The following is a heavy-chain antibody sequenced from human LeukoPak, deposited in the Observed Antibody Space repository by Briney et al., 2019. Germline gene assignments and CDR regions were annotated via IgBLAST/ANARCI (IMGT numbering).Heavy chain of an antibody. Sequence: GSSVKVSCKASGGTFSSYAISWVRQAPGQGLEWMGRIIPIFGTANYAQKFQGRVTIATDESTSTAYMELSSLRSEDTAVYYCARDRSIVVVPAASYFDYWGQGTLVTVSS. V-gene: IGHV1-69*05. CDR1: GGTFSSYA. D-gene: IGHD2-2*01. CDR2: IIPIFGTA. J-gene: IGHJ4*02. CDR3: ARDRSIVVVPAASYFDY.